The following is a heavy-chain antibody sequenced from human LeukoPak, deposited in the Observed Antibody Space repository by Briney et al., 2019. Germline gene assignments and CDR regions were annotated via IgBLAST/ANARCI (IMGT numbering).Heavy chain of an antibody. J-gene: IGHJ4*02. Sequence: GGSLRLSCAASGFTFSRYSMNWVRQAPGKGLEWVSYISSSSRSIYCADSVKGRFTIFRDNAKNSLYLQMNRLRAEDTAVYYCARAGTDYGDYNHFDYWGQGTLVTVSS. D-gene: IGHD4-17*01. CDR1: GFTFSRYS. V-gene: IGHV3-48*01. CDR2: ISSSSRSI. CDR3: ARAGTDYGDYNHFDY.